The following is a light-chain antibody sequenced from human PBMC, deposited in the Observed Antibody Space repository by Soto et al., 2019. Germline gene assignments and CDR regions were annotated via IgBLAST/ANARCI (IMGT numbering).Light chain of an antibody. CDR2: DAS. Sequence: DIQMTQSPSTLSASVGDRITITCRASQSINTWLAWYRQRPGEAPQLLIYDASTLPIGVPSRFIGSGSGTEFTLTITRLQPDDFATFYCQQYQTYSRTFGQGTKVELK. CDR3: QQYQTYSRT. CDR1: QSINTW. J-gene: IGKJ1*01. V-gene: IGKV1-5*01.